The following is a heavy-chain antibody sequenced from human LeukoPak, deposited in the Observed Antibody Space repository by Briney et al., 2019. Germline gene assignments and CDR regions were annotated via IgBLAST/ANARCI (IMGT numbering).Heavy chain of an antibody. J-gene: IGHJ4*02. D-gene: IGHD3-9*01. CDR3: AKDSERYFDWPYYFDY. V-gene: IGHV3-23*01. CDR1: GFTFSSYA. CDR2: ISGSGGST. Sequence: PGGSLRLSCAASGFTFSSYAMSWVRQAPGKGLEWVSAISGSGGSTYYADSVKGRFTISRDNSKNTLYLQMNSLRAEDTAVYYCAKDSERYFDWPYYFDYWGQGTLVTVSS.